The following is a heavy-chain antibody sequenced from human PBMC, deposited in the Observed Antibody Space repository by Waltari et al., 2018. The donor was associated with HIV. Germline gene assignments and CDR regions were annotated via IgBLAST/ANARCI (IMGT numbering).Heavy chain of an antibody. J-gene: IGHJ4*02. V-gene: IGHV3-15*01. CDR1: TFNNAW. CDR2: IKSKTDGGTT. Sequence: TFNNAWMSWVRQAPGKGLEWVGRIKSKTDGGTTDFAAPVKGRFTISRDDSKNTLYLQMNSLKTEDTAVYYCTTDKRDWGSYRAPFDYWGQGTLVTVSS. CDR3: TTDKRDWGSYRAPFDY. D-gene: IGHD3-16*02.